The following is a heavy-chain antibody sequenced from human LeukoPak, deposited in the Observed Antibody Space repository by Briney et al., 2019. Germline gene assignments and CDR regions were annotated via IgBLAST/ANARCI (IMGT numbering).Heavy chain of an antibody. D-gene: IGHD2-2*01. CDR2: INHSGGT. V-gene: IGHV4-34*01. J-gene: IGHJ5*02. CDR1: GGYFSNSH. CDR3: ATGGREIPGARRFKPGNWFDP. Sequence: SETLSLTCAVYGGYFSNSHWSWIRQPPGKGLEWIGEINHSGGTNYNPSLKSRVTISGDTSKNQFSLKVNSVTAADTAVYYCATGGREIPGARRFKPGNWFDPWGQGTLVTVSS.